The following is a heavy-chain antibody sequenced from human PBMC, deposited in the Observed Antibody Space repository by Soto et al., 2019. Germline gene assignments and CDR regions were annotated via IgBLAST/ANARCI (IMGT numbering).Heavy chain of an antibody. CDR3: AREWMDYDFWSGYPKGSYYYYYYMDV. D-gene: IGHD3-3*01. CDR1: GFTFSSYA. J-gene: IGHJ6*03. CDR2: ISSNGGST. V-gene: IGHV3-64*01. Sequence: GGSLRLSCAASGFTFSSYAMYWVRQAPGKGLEYVSAISSNGGSTYYANSVKGRFTISRDNSKNTLYLQMGSLRAEDMAVYYCAREWMDYDFWSGYPKGSYYYYYYMDVWGKGTTVTVSS.